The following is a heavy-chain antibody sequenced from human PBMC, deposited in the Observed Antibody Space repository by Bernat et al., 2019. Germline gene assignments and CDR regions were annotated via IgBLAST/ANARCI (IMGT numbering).Heavy chain of an antibody. V-gene: IGHV3-49*03. Sequence: EVQLVESGGGLVQPGRSLRLSCTASGFTFGDYAMSWFRQAPGKGLEWVGFIRSKAYGGTTEYAASVKGRFTISRDDSKSIAYLQMNSLKTEDTAVYYCTRVYCSGGSCYSSYYYYGMDVWGQGTTVTVSS. CDR1: GFTFGDYA. CDR3: TRVYCSGGSCYSSYYYYGMDV. D-gene: IGHD2-15*01. CDR2: IRSKAYGGTT. J-gene: IGHJ6*02.